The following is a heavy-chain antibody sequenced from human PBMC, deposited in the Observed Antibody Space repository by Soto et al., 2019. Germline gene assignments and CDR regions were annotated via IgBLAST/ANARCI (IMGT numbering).Heavy chain of an antibody. CDR2: INHSGST. D-gene: IGHD3-10*01. Sequence: SETLSLTCAVYGGSFSGYYWSWIRQPPGKGLEWIGEINHSGSTNYNPSLKSRVTISVDTSKNQFSLKLSSVTAADTAVYYCARSPFGRVRGVFDYWGQGTLVTVSS. V-gene: IGHV4-34*01. J-gene: IGHJ4*02. CDR1: GGSFSGYY. CDR3: ARSPFGRVRGVFDY.